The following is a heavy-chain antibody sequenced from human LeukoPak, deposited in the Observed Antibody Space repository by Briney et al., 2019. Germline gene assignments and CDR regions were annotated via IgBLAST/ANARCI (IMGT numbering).Heavy chain of an antibody. D-gene: IGHD3-22*01. Sequence: SETLSLTCTVSGGSISSYYWSWIRQPAGKGLEWIGRIYTSGSTNYNPSLKSRVTISVDTSKNQFSLKLSSVTAADTAVYYCARPYKYYYYDSSGFAFDIWGQGTMVTVSS. V-gene: IGHV4-4*07. CDR2: IYTSGST. CDR1: GGSISSYY. J-gene: IGHJ3*02. CDR3: ARPYKYYYYDSSGFAFDI.